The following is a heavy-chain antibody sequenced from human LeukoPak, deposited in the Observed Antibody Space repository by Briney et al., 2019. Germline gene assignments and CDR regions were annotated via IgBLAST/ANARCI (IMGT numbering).Heavy chain of an antibody. Sequence: PGGSLRLSCAASGFTFSSYWMSWVRQAPGKGLEWVANIKQDGSEKYYVDSVKGRFTISRDNAKNSLYLQMNSLRAEDTAVYYCARDRGGWLRSFEPVFDYWGQGTLVTVSS. J-gene: IGHJ4*02. D-gene: IGHD5-12*01. CDR2: IKQDGSEK. CDR1: GFTFSSYW. CDR3: ARDRGGWLRSFEPVFDY. V-gene: IGHV3-7*01.